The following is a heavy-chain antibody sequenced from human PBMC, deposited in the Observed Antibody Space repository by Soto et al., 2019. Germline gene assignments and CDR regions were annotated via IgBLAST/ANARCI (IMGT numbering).Heavy chain of an antibody. V-gene: IGHV3-30*18. CDR1: GFTFSSYG. CDR3: AKDIGFSVGATRHYYYGMDV. CDR2: ISYDGSNK. Sequence: GGSLRLSCAASGFTFSSYGMHWVRQAPGKGLEWVAVISYDGSNKYYADSVKGRFTISRDNSKNTLYLQMNSLRAEDTAVYYCAKDIGFSVGATRHYYYGMDVWGQGTTVTVSS. J-gene: IGHJ6*02. D-gene: IGHD1-26*01.